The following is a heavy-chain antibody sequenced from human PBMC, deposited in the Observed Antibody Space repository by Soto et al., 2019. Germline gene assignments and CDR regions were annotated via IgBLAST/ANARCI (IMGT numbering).Heavy chain of an antibody. D-gene: IGHD6-6*01. V-gene: IGHV4-31*03. Sequence: SETLSLTCTVSGGSISSGGYYWSWIRQHPGKGLEWIGYIYYSGSTYYNPSLKSRVTISVDTSKNQFSLKLSSVTAADTAVYYCARVFGYSSSSEVDYWGQGTLVTVS. CDR3: ARVFGYSSSSEVDY. J-gene: IGHJ4*02. CDR1: GGSISSGGYY. CDR2: IYYSGST.